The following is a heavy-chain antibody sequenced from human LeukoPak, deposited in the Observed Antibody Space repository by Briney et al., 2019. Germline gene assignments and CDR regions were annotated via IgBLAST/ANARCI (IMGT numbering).Heavy chain of an antibody. Sequence: SETLSLTCAVYGGSFSGYYWSWIRQPPGKGLEWIGEINHSGSTNYNPSLKSRVTISVDTSKNQFSLKLSSVTAADTAVYYCARLRRPRPAHDFDYWGQGTLGTVSS. J-gene: IGHJ4*02. CDR3: ARLRRPRPAHDFDY. CDR2: INHSGST. V-gene: IGHV4-34*01. D-gene: IGHD3-16*01. CDR1: GGSFSGYY.